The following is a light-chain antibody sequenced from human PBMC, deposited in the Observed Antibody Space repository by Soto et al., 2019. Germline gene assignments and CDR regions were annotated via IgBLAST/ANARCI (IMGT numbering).Light chain of an antibody. CDR2: GAS. V-gene: IGKV3-20*01. J-gene: IGKJ1*01. Sequence: ELVLTQSPGTLSLSPGERPTLSCRASQSVSSSYLAWYQQKPGQAPSLLIYGASRRATGIPDRFSGSGSGTDFTLTISRLEPEDFAVYYCQQYDSSPITVGQGTKVDIK. CDR3: QQYDSSPIT. CDR1: QSVSSSY.